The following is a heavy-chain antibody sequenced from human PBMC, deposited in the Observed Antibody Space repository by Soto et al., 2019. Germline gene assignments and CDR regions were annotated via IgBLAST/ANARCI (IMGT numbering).Heavy chain of an antibody. CDR1: SGSISSSNW. D-gene: IGHD3-10*01. J-gene: IGHJ5*02. CDR3: ARGLPYQPGRPAWFDP. Sequence: QVQLQESGPGLVKPSGTLSLTCAVSSGSISSSNWWSWVRQPPGKGLEWIGGIYHSGSTNYNPSHKSRGTISVDQSKNQFSLKLSSVTAADTAVYYCARGLPYQPGRPAWFDPWGQGTLVTVSS. CDR2: IYHSGST. V-gene: IGHV4-4*02.